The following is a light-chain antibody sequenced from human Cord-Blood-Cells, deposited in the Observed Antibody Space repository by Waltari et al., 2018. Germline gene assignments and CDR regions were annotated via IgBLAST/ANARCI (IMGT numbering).Light chain of an antibody. J-gene: IGLJ3*02. Sequence: QSVLTQPPSASGTPGQRVTISCSGSSSTIGSNYVYWYQQLPGTAPKLLIYRNNQRPSGVPDRFSVSKSGTSASLAISGLRSEDEADYYCAAWDDSLSGWVFGGGTKLTVL. V-gene: IGLV1-47*01. CDR2: RNN. CDR1: SSTIGSNY. CDR3: AAWDDSLSGWV.